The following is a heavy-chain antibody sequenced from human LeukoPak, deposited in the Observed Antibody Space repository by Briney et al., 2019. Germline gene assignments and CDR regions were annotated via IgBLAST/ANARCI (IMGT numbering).Heavy chain of an antibody. D-gene: IGHD3-22*01. CDR3: ARDPRTTLRPGIMIVVASGMDV. J-gene: IGHJ6*02. V-gene: IGHV1-18*01. CDR1: GYTFTSYG. Sequence: ASVKVSCKASGYTFTSYGISWVRQAPGQGLEWMGWISAYNGNTNYAQKLQGRVTMTTDTSTSTAYMELRSLRSDDTAVYYCARDPRTTLRPGIMIVVASGMDVWGQETTVTVSS. CDR2: ISAYNGNT.